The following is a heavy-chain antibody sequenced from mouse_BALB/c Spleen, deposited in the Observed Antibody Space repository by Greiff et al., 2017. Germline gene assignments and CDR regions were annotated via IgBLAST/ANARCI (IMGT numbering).Heavy chain of an antibody. Sequence: EVKLQESGTVLARPGASVKMSCKASGYTFTSYWMHWVKQRPGQGLEWIGAIYPGNSDTSYNQKFKGKAKLTAVTSTSTAYMELSSLTNEDSAVYYCTRDYGNYGTLRYFDVWGAGTTVTVSS. V-gene: IGHV1-5*01. CDR3: TRDYGNYGTLRYFDV. CDR2: IYPGNSDT. J-gene: IGHJ1*01. D-gene: IGHD2-1*01. CDR1: GYTFTSYW.